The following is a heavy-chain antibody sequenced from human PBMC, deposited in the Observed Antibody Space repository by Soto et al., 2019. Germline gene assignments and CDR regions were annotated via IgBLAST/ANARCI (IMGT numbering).Heavy chain of an antibody. V-gene: IGHV4-34*01. Sequence: QVQLQQWGAGLLKPSETLSLTCAVYGGSFSDFYWTWIRQPPGKGLEWIGEINHSGSTNYNPSLKSXGXXXVXXSKNQFSLNLTSVTAADTAVYYCGPRGAVADPRGYWGQGTLVTVSS. CDR3: GPRGAVADPRGY. D-gene: IGHD6-19*01. J-gene: IGHJ4*02. CDR1: GGSFSDFY. CDR2: INHSGST.